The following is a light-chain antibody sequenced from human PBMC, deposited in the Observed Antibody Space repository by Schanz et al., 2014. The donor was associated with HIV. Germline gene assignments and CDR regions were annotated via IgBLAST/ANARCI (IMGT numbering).Light chain of an antibody. Sequence: SSELTQPPSVSVAPGKTARITCGGNNIGSKSVHWYQQKPGQAPVLVIYYDSDRPSGIPERFSGSKSGNTATLTITRVEAGDEADYYCQVWDSSTVFGGGTKLTVL. CDR2: YDS. CDR3: QVWDSSTV. CDR1: NIGSKS. J-gene: IGLJ3*02. V-gene: IGLV3-21*01.